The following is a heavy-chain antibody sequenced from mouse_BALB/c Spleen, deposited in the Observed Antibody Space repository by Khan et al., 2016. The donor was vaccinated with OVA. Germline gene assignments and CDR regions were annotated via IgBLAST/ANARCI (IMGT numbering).Heavy chain of an antibody. V-gene: IGHV3-2*02. J-gene: IGHJ3*01. D-gene: IGHD2-4*01. CDR1: GYSITSDYA. CDR2: ISYSGST. Sequence: EVKLEESGPGLVKPSQSLSLTCTVTGYSITSDYAWNWIRQFPGNQLEWMGYISYSGSTSYNPSLKSRISITRDTSKNQFFLQLKSVTTEDTATYYCARWGITWFAYWGQGTLVTVSA. CDR3: ARWGITWFAY.